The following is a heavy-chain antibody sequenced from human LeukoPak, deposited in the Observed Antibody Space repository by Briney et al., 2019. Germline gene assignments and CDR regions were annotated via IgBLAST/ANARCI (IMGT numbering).Heavy chain of an antibody. D-gene: IGHD3-16*02. CDR1: GYTFTSYG. V-gene: IGHV1-18*01. Sequence: ASVKVSCKASGYTFTSYGISWVRQAPRQGLEWMGWISAYNGNTNYAQKLQGRVTMTTDTSTSTAYMELRSLRSDDTAVYYCARDTYYDYVWGSYLIGYYFDYWGQGTLVTVSS. J-gene: IGHJ4*02. CDR3: ARDTYYDYVWGSYLIGYYFDY. CDR2: ISAYNGNT.